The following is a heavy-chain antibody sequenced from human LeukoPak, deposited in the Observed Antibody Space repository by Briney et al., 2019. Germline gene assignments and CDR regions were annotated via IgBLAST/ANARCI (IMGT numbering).Heavy chain of an antibody. J-gene: IGHJ6*02. Sequence: KPSETLSLTCTVSGGSISSSSYYWGWIRQPPGKGLEWIGSIYYSGSTNYNPSLKSRVTISVDTSKNQFSLKLSSVTAADTAVYYCARARGIWNAPLDVWGQGTTVTVSS. CDR3: ARARGIWNAPLDV. CDR2: IYYSGST. D-gene: IGHD1-1*01. CDR1: GGSISSSSYY. V-gene: IGHV4-39*07.